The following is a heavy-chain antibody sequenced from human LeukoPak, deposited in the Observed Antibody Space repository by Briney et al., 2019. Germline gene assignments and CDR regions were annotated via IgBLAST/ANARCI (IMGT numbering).Heavy chain of an antibody. D-gene: IGHD6-13*01. Sequence: GALRLSCAASGFTFSSYAMSWVRQAPGKGLEWVSAISGSGGSTYYADSVKGRFTISRDNSKNTLYLQMNSLRAEDTAVYYCARKYSSTWYWFDPWGQGTLVTVSS. CDR3: ARKYSSTWYWFDP. CDR2: ISGSGGST. J-gene: IGHJ5*02. V-gene: IGHV3-23*01. CDR1: GFTFSSYA.